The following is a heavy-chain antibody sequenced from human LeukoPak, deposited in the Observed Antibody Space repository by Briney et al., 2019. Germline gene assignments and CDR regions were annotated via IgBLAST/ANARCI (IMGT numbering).Heavy chain of an antibody. D-gene: IGHD3-22*01. CDR2: INLDGSEK. J-gene: IGHJ4*02. CDR3: AREGVVVGMEGFDY. V-gene: IGHV3-7*01. CDR1: GFTFSSHW. Sequence: GGSLRLSCAASGFTFSSHWMSWVRQAPGKGLEWVAKINLDGSEKYYVDSVKGRFTISRDNAKNSLYLQMNSLRAEDTAVYFCAREGVVVGMEGFDYWGQGTLVTVSS.